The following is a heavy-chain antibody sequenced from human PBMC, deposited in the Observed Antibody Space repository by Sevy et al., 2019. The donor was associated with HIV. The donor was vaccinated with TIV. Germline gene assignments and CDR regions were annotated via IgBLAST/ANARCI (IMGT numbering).Heavy chain of an antibody. V-gene: IGHV3-11*01. CDR3: ARGHVKDGDLGDYYYFAMDV. CDR2: ISGSDFTI. Sequence: GGSLRLSCAASGFTFSDYYMSWIRQAPGKGLEWLAYISGSDFTIYYADSVKGRFTISRDNAKNSLYLQMNSLRAEDTAVYYCARGHVKDGDLGDYYYFAMDVWGQGTTVTVSS. J-gene: IGHJ6*02. D-gene: IGHD4-17*01. CDR1: GFTFSDYY.